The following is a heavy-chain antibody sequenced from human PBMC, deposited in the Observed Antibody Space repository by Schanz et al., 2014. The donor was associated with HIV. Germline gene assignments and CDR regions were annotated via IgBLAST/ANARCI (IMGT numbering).Heavy chain of an antibody. CDR3: VRAASFHFDKEGYYRNWYFDF. Sequence: QVQLLQSGAEVKKPGASVRVSCETSGYTFFDYDINWVRQAPGQGLEWMGWVNPESGNTGMADKFLGRLSLTRCPSTGTAYMELDSLRSEDTAIYYCVRAASFHFDKEGYYRNWYFDFWGRGTLVAVSS. V-gene: IGHV1-8*02. CDR2: VNPESGNT. J-gene: IGHJ2*01. D-gene: IGHD1-26*01. CDR1: GYTFFDYD.